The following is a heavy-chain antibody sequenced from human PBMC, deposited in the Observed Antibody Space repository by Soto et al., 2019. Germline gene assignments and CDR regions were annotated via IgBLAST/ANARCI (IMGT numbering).Heavy chain of an antibody. CDR2: IYYSGST. Sequence: ASETLSLTCTVSGGSISSYYWSWIRQPPGKGLEWIGYIYYSGSTNYNPSLKSRVTISVDTSKNQFSLKLSSVTAADTAVYYCARRRALNWFDPWGQGTLVTVAS. V-gene: IGHV4-59*01. CDR3: ARRRALNWFDP. CDR1: GGSISSYY. J-gene: IGHJ5*02. D-gene: IGHD3-3*02.